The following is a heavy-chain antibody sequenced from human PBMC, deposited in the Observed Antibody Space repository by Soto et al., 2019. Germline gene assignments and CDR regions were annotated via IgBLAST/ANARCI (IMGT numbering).Heavy chain of an antibody. CDR2: INPNSGGT. CDR1: GYTFTDYY. D-gene: IGHD1-26*01. Sequence: QVQLVQSGPEVKKPGASVKVSCKASGYTFTDYYMQWVRQAPGQGLEWMGWINPNSGGTNSAPKFQGRVSMTRDTSISTAYLELRSLRSDDTAVYYCAGTGGISSWGQGTLVIVSS. CDR3: AGTGGISS. V-gene: IGHV1-2*02. J-gene: IGHJ4*02.